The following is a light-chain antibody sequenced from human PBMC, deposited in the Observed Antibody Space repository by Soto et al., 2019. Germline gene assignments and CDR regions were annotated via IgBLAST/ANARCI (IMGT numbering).Light chain of an antibody. J-gene: IGKJ2*01. CDR2: GAS. Sequence: EIVMTQSPATLSVSPGERATLSCRASQSIISELAWYQQKPGQPPRLLIYGASTRATGVPARFTGSGSGSDFTLTISGLQSEDFAVYYCQQGHNLPLTFGQGTRLEI. CDR3: QQGHNLPLT. CDR1: QSIISE. V-gene: IGKV3-15*01.